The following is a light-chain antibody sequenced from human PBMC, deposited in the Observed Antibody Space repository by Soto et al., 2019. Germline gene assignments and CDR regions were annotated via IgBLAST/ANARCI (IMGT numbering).Light chain of an antibody. J-gene: IGLJ1*01. CDR1: SSNIATNT. CDR2: SNN. V-gene: IGLV1-44*01. Sequence: QSVLTQPPSASGTPGQRVTVSCSGSSSNIATNTVNWYQQLPGTAPKLLIYSNNQRPSGVPDRFSGSKSGTSASLAISGLQSEDEADYYCAPWDDSLNGYVFGTGTKVTVL. CDR3: APWDDSLNGYV.